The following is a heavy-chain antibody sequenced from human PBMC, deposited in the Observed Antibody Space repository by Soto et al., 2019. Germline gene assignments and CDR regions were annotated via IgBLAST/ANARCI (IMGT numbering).Heavy chain of an antibody. V-gene: IGHV3-9*01. Sequence: GGSLRLSCAASGFTFYDYAMHWVRQTPGKGLERVSGISGKNGIIVYAESVKGRFTISRDNAKNSLYLQMNSLRAEDTALYYCATSSGWFGINYFDFWGQGTLVTVSS. D-gene: IGHD6-19*01. CDR1: GFTFYDYA. J-gene: IGHJ4*02. CDR2: ISGKNGII. CDR3: ATSSGWFGINYFDF.